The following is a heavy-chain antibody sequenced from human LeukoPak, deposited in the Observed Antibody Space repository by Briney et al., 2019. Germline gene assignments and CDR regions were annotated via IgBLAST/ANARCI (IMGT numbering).Heavy chain of an antibody. Sequence: GGSLRLSCAASGFTFSTYAMSWVRQAPGKGLEWVAVISYDGSNKYYADSVKGRFTISRDNSKNTLYLQMNSLRAEDTAVYYCARGGRAVAADYWGQGTLVTVSS. CDR2: ISYDGSNK. CDR3: ARGGRAVAADY. J-gene: IGHJ4*02. CDR1: GFTFSTYA. D-gene: IGHD6-19*01. V-gene: IGHV3-30-3*01.